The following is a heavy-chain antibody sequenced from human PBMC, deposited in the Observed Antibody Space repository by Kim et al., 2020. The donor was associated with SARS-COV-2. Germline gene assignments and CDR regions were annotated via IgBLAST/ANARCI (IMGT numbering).Heavy chain of an antibody. CDR2: DGSST. J-gene: IGHJ4*02. CDR3: ADDFWTV. D-gene: IGHD3-3*01. V-gene: IGHV3-74*01. Sequence: DGSSTSYADSVKGRFTISRDNAKNTLYLQMNSLRAEDTAVYYCADDFWTVWGQGTLVTVSS.